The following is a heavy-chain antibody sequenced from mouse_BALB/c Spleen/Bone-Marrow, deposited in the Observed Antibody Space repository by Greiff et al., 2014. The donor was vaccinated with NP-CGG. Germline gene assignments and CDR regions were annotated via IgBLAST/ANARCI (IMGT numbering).Heavy chain of an antibody. CDR1: GFSLTSYD. CDR2: IWSGGST. V-gene: IGHV2-2*02. J-gene: IGHJ4*01. D-gene: IGHD2-14*01. CDR3: AREGVRTYYYAMDY. Sequence: VQLQQSGPGLVQPSQSLSITCTVSGFSLTSYDVHWVRQSPGKGLEWLGVIWSGGSTDYNAAFMSRLSISKDNSKSQVFFKMNSLQANDTAIYYCAREGVRTYYYAMDYWGQGTSVTVSS.